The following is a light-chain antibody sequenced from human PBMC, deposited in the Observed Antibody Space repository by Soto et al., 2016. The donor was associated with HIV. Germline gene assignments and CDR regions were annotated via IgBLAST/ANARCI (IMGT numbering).Light chain of an antibody. V-gene: IGKV1-39*01. CDR2: SAS. J-gene: IGKJ4*01. Sequence: DIQMTQPPSSLSASLRDTVTITCRASQSITTYLNWYQQKPGKAPNLLIYSASSLQSGVSSRFSGSGSGTDFTLTISSLQPEDFATYFCQQSYSHPLTFGGGTKVEIK. CDR1: QSITTY. CDR3: QQSYSHPLT.